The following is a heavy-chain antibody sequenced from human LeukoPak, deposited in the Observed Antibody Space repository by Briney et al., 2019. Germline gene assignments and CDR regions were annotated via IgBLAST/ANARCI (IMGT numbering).Heavy chain of an antibody. J-gene: IGHJ3*02. V-gene: IGHV3-7*01. CDR2: IKQDGSEK. Sequence: GGSLRLSCVASGFTFSSYWMTWVRQAPGKGLEWVANIKQDGSEKYYVDSVKDRFTISRDNAKNSLYLQMNSLRAEDTAVYYCARDESLGDFWSGYFDAFDIWGQGTMVTVSS. CDR1: GFTFSSYW. D-gene: IGHD3-3*01. CDR3: ARDESLGDFWSGYFDAFDI.